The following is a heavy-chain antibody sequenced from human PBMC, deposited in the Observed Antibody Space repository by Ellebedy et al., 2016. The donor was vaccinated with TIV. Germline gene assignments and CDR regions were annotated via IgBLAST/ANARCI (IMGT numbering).Heavy chain of an antibody. CDR1: GFSFSNYK. J-gene: IGHJ4*02. V-gene: IGHV3-21*01. Sequence: GESLKISCAASGFSFSNYKMNWVRQSPGKGLEWVSSISSRSSYIFYADSVKGRFIISRDNAKNSLYLQMNVLRAEDTSVYYCTRDPPGDYLTYFDYWGQGNLVTVSS. CDR2: ISSRSSYI. D-gene: IGHD4-17*01. CDR3: TRDPPGDYLTYFDY.